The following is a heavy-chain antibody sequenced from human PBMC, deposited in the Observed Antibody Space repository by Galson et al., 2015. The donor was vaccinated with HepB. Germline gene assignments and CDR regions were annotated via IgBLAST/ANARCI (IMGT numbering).Heavy chain of an antibody. V-gene: IGHV3-23*01. J-gene: IGHJ5*01. CDR2: ITTSAGDT. D-gene: IGHD3-22*01. CDR3: AKDNRSGWSES. CDR1: GFTLHSNA. Sequence: SLRLSCAASGFTLHSNAMSWVRQAPGEGLEWVSQITTSAGDTHYADSVKGRFTISRDSFKNILYLQMNSLRVEDTAVYYCAKDNRSGWSESWGQGTQVIVSS.